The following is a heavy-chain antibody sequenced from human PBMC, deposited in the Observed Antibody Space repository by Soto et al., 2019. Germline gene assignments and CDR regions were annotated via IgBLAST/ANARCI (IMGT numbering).Heavy chain of an antibody. Sequence: DVQLLESGGGLVQPGGSLRLSCAASGFSFSSYAMVWVRQAPGKGLEWVSVISARGGSSYFADSVKGRFTISRDNSKNVLSLEMNSLRAEDTAKYFCAKGSIEYSASVDNWVQGTLVLVSS. CDR2: ISARGGSS. J-gene: IGHJ4*02. CDR1: GFSFSSYA. CDR3: AKGSIEYSASVDN. V-gene: IGHV3-23*01. D-gene: IGHD4-4*01.